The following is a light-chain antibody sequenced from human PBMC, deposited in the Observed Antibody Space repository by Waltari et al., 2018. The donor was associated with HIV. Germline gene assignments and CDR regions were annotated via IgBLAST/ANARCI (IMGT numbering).Light chain of an antibody. CDR2: EVS. Sequence: QSALTQPASVSGSPGQSITISCTGTSSDVGGYNSVSWYHHHPGKAPNLMIYEVSNRPSGVSNRCSGSKSGNTASLTISGLQAEDEAEYYCSSYTTSSTYVIFGGGTKLTVL. CDR1: SSDVGGYNS. J-gene: IGLJ2*01. V-gene: IGLV2-14*01. CDR3: SSYTTSSTYVI.